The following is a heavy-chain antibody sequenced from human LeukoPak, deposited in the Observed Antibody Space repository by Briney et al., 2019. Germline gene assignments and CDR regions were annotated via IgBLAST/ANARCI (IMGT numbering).Heavy chain of an antibody. J-gene: IGHJ4*02. D-gene: IGHD3-10*01. CDR3: ARDSAYGSGSPFDY. CDR1: GYTFTSYG. CDR2: ISAYNGNT. V-gene: IGHV1-18*01. Sequence: ASVKVSRKASGYTFTSYGISWVRQAPGQGLEWVGWISAYNGNTNYAQKLQGRVTMTTDTSTSTAYMELRSLRSDDTAVYYCARDSAYGSGSPFDYWGQGTLVTVSS.